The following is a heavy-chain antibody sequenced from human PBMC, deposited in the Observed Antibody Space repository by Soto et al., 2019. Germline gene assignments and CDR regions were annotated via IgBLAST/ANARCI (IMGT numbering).Heavy chain of an antibody. CDR1: GFTFSDYY. CDR3: ARGRGAAADYFDF. CDR2: ISSSTSHT. J-gene: IGHJ4*02. D-gene: IGHD6-13*01. Sequence: QVQLVESGGGLVKPGGSLRLSCAVSGFTFSDYYMTWIRQAPGKGLEWVSYISSSTSHTNYADSVKGRFTISRDNAKNSLFLQMKSLRAEDTAVYYCARGRGAAADYFDFWGQGTLVTASS. V-gene: IGHV3-11*05.